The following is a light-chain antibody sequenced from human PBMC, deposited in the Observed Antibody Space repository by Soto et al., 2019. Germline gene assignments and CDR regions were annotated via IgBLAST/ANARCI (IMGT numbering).Light chain of an antibody. V-gene: IGKV3-20*01. CDR1: QSVISN. CDR2: DAS. CDR3: QQYVASPYT. Sequence: EIFVTQSPAILSVSPGESVTLSCRASQSVISNLAWYQQKLGQAPRLLIYDASSRATGIPDRFSASGSGTDFTLTISSLEPEDFAVYYCQQYVASPYTFGQGTKVDIK. J-gene: IGKJ2*01.